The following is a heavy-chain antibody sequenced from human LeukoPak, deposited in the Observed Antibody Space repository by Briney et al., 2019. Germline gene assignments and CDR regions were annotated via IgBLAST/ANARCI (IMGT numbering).Heavy chain of an antibody. V-gene: IGHV1-2*02. D-gene: IGHD2-2*01. CDR3: VRGSTVPATVTRAFDI. CDR2: INPNSGGT. Sequence: ASVKVSCKASGYTFTGYYMHWLRQAPGQGLEWMGWINPNSGGTSYAQKFQGRVTMARDTSINTVYMELSSLTSDDTAVYYCVRGSTVPATVTRAFDIWGQGTMVTASS. CDR1: GYTFTGYY. J-gene: IGHJ3*02.